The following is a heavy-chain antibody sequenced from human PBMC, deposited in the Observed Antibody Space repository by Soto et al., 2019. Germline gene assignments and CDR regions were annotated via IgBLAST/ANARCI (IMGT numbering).Heavy chain of an antibody. J-gene: IGHJ6*02. D-gene: IGHD3-16*01. Sequence: SVKVSCKASGGTFSSYAISWVRQAPGQGLEWMGGIIPIFGTANYAQKFQGRVTITADESTSTAYMELSSLRSEDTAVYYCAREFGRDNYYYYGMDVWGQGTTVTVS. CDR1: GGTFSSYA. CDR3: AREFGRDNYYYYGMDV. CDR2: IIPIFGTA. V-gene: IGHV1-69*13.